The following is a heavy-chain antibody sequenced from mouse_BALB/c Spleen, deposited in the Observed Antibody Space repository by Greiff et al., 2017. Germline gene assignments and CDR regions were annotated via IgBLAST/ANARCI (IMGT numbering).Heavy chain of an antibody. J-gene: IGHJ2*01. Sequence: DVKLVESGGGLVKPGGSLKLSCAASGFAFSSYDMSWVRQTPEKRLEWVAYISSGGGSTYYPDTVKGRFTISRDNAKNTLYLQMSSLKSEDTAMYYCARRHYYGNFFDYWGQGTTLTVSS. CDR1: GFAFSSYD. D-gene: IGHD2-1*01. CDR2: ISSGGGST. CDR3: ARRHYYGNFFDY. V-gene: IGHV5-12-1*01.